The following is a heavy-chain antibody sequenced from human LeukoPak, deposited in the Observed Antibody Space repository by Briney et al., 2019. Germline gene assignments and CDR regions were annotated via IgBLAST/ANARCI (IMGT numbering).Heavy chain of an antibody. Sequence: GGSLRLSCAASGFTFSSYAMHWVRQAPGKGLEYVSAISSNGGSTYYANSVKGRFTISRDNSKNTLYLQMGSLRAEDTAVYYCAGGYCSGGSCPFFDYWGQGTLVTVSS. D-gene: IGHD2-15*01. V-gene: IGHV3-64*01. CDR2: ISSNGGST. J-gene: IGHJ4*02. CDR1: GFTFSSYA. CDR3: AGGYCSGGSCPFFDY.